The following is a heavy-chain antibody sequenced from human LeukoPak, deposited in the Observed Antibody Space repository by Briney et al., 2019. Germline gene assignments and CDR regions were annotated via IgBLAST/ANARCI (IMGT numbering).Heavy chain of an antibody. CDR1: GFTFSDYT. V-gene: IGHV3-21*01. CDR3: AKVAEVTQSLPNN. D-gene: IGHD4-11*01. Sequence: PGGSLTLSCAASGFTFSDYTMNWVRQAPGKGLEWVSSISSKSGYIYYADSVKGRFTISRDNAKNSLYLQMNSLRAGDTAVYYFAKVAEVTQSLPNNWGKEIRV. J-gene: IGHJ4*02. CDR2: ISSKSGYI.